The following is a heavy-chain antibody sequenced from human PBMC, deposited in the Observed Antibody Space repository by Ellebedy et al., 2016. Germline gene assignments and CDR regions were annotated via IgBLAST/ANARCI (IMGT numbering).Heavy chain of an antibody. CDR1: GYSFTGYY. Sequence: ASVKVSXXASGYSFTGYYMHWVRQAPGQGLEWMGWINPNGGIKYAEKFQGRVTMSRDTSIRTAYMELRSLRSDDTAVYYCARADDGITLFGVVDSYYMDVWGKGTTVTVSS. CDR3: ARADDGITLFGVVDSYYMDV. CDR2: INPNGGI. V-gene: IGHV1-2*02. D-gene: IGHD3-3*01. J-gene: IGHJ6*03.